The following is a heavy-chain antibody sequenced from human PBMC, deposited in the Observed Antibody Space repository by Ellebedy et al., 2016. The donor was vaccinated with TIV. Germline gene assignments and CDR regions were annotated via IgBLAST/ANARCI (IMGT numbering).Heavy chain of an antibody. Sequence: GESLKISCAASGFTFSSYAMSWVRQAPGKGLEWVSTISDTDGSTYYADSVKGRFTISSDNSKNTLYLQMNSLRAEDTAVYYCAKARAFYYYGMDVWGQGTTVTVSS. CDR3: AKARAFYYYGMDV. CDR1: GFTFSSYA. CDR2: ISDTDGST. D-gene: IGHD3-10*01. J-gene: IGHJ6*02. V-gene: IGHV3-23*01.